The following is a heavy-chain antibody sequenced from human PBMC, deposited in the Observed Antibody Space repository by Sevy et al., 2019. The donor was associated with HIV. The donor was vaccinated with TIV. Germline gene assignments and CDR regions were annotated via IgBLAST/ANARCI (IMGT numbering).Heavy chain of an antibody. CDR2: ISGSGGST. V-gene: IGHV3-23*01. CDR1: GFTFSSYA. CDR3: AKGLQWLVRFYFDY. J-gene: IGHJ4*02. Sequence: GGSLRLSCAASGFTFSSYAMSWVRQAPGKGLEWVPAISGSGGSTYYADSVKGRFTISRDNSKNTLYLQMNSLRAEDTAVYYCAKGLQWLVRFYFDYWGQGTLVTVSS. D-gene: IGHD6-19*01.